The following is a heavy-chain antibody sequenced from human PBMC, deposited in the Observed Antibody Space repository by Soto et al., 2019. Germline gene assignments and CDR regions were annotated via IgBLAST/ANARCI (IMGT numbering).Heavy chain of an antibody. V-gene: IGHV1-2*02. J-gene: IGHJ4*02. D-gene: IGHD5-12*01. CDR3: ARMGMATNSYYFDY. CDR1: GYAFTGYY. Sequence: ASVKVSCKASGYAFTGYYMHWVRQAPGQGLEWMGWINPNSGGTNYAQKFQGRVTMTRDTSISTAYMELSRLRSDDTAVYYCARMGMATNSYYFDYWGQGTLVTVS. CDR2: INPNSGGT.